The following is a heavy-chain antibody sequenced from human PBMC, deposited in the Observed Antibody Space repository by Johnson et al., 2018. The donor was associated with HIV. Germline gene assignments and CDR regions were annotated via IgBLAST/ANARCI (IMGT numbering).Heavy chain of an antibody. CDR2: IAYDGSNK. V-gene: IGHV3-30*03. CDR1: GFTFDDYG. Sequence: QVHLVESVGGVIRPGGSLRLSCATSGFTFDDYGMSWVRQAPGKGLEWVAVIAYDGSNKYYGDSVKGRFTISRDNSKNTLYLQMNSLRGEDTAVDYCASGDDDGCWGAGIMVTVSS. CDR3: ASGDDDGC. J-gene: IGHJ3*01. D-gene: IGHD5-12*01.